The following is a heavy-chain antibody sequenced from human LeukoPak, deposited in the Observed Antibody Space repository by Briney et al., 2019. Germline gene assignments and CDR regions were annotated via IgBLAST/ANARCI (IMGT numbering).Heavy chain of an antibody. Sequence: PSETLSLTCTVSAGSITNYFWTRVRQSPGKGLEWIGYIRYNGGSDSNPSLKSRVTISLDTWNNQFSLRLTSVAAEDTAVYYCAGRELAGTGYWGQGTLVTVSS. J-gene: IGHJ4*02. CDR3: AGRELAGTGY. CDR1: AGSITNYF. CDR2: IRYNGGS. V-gene: IGHV4-59*03. D-gene: IGHD6-19*01.